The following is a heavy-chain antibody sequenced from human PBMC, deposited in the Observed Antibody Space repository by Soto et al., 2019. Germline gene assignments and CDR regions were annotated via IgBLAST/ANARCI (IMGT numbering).Heavy chain of an antibody. V-gene: IGHV3-21*01. CDR1: GFTFSSYS. CDR2: ISRSAGNT. J-gene: IGHJ3*02. CDR3: ARDQVPGLDAFDI. Sequence: EGSLILSCAASGFTFSSYSMNWVRPAPGKGLEWVSSISRSAGNTYYADSVKGRFTISRDNAKNSMYLQMNSLRAEDTAVYYCARDQVPGLDAFDIWGQGTMVTVS.